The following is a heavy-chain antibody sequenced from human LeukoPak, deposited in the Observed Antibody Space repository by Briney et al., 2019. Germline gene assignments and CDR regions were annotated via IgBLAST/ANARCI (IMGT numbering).Heavy chain of an antibody. Sequence: GGSLRLSCAASGFIFSSYGMHWVRQAPGKGLEWVAFIRYDGSKKYYADSVKGRFTISRDNSKNTLYLQMNGLRAEDTAVYFCAKDYYYYDSSGRRYFDLWGRGTLVTVSS. CDR2: IRYDGSKK. CDR3: AKDYYYYDSSGRRYFDL. D-gene: IGHD3-22*01. J-gene: IGHJ2*01. CDR1: GFIFSSYG. V-gene: IGHV3-30*02.